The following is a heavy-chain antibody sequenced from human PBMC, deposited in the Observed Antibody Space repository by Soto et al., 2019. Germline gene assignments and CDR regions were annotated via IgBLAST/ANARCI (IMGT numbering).Heavy chain of an antibody. CDR3: ARHLNEQQLPGEVDP. D-gene: IGHD6-13*01. V-gene: IGHV4-39*01. CDR1: GGSISSSSYY. J-gene: IGHJ5*02. CDR2: IYYSGST. Sequence: QLQLQESGPGLVKPSETLSLTCTVSGGSISSSSYYWGWIRQPPGKGLEWIGSIYYSGSTYYNPSLRSRVTISVDTSKNQFSLTLGSVTAADTAVDYCARHLNEQQLPGEVDPGGQGTLVTVSS.